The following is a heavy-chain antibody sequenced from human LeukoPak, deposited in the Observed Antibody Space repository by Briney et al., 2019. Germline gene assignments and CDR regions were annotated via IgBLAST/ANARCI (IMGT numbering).Heavy chain of an antibody. Sequence: PSQTLSLTCAVSGGSISSGGYSWSWIRQPPGKGLEWIGYIYHSGSTYYNPSLKSRVTISVDRSKNQFSLKLSSVTAADTAVYYCARTLNRITIFGVVPDAFDIWGQGTMVTVSS. D-gene: IGHD3-3*01. V-gene: IGHV4-30-2*01. J-gene: IGHJ3*02. CDR1: GGSISSGGYS. CDR3: ARTLNRITIFGVVPDAFDI. CDR2: IYHSGST.